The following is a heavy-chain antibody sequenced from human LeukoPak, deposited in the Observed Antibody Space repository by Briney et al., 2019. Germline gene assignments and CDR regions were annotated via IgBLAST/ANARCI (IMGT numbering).Heavy chain of an antibody. Sequence: ASEKVSCKASGYTFTSYGISWVRQAPGQGLEWMGWISAYNGNTNYAQKLQGRVTMTTDTSTSTAYMELRSLRSDDTAVYYCARLVGYGSGSYYSSRIRNYFDYWGQGTLVTVSS. J-gene: IGHJ4*02. CDR1: GYTFTSYG. D-gene: IGHD3-10*01. CDR3: ARLVGYGSGSYYSSRIRNYFDY. CDR2: ISAYNGNT. V-gene: IGHV1-18*01.